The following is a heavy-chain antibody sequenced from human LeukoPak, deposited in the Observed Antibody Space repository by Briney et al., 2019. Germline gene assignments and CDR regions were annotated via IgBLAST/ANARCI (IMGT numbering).Heavy chain of an antibody. CDR2: INHRGST. V-gene: IGHV4-34*01. J-gene: IGHJ4*02. CDR1: GGSFSGYY. Sequence: PSETLSLTCAVYGGSFSGYYWSWIRQPPGKGLEWIGEINHRGSTNYNPSLKGRVIISVDTSKNQFSLKLSSVTAADTAVYYCARGSNLGYNYWGQGTLVTVSS. CDR3: ARGSNLGYNY. D-gene: IGHD7-27*01.